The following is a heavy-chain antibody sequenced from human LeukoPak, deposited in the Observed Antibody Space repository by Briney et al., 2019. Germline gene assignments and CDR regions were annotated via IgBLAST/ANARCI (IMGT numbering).Heavy chain of an antibody. CDR3: ARGTAALDY. J-gene: IGHJ4*02. V-gene: IGHV3-23*01. CDR2: IGGTGQPT. D-gene: IGHD6-25*01. Sequence: GGFLRLSCAASGFDFKSYAMAWVRQAPGKGLEWVSSIGGTGQPTAHADSVKGRFTVSRDNSKNTLYLQMNSLRAEDTAVYHCARGTAALDYWGQGTLVTVSS. CDR1: GFDFKSYA.